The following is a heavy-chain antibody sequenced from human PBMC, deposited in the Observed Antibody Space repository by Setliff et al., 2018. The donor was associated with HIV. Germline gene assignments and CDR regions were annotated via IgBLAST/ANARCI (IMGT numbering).Heavy chain of an antibody. Sequence: SETLSLTCAVYGYPIDSGFYWGWIRQTPGKGLEWIASSYHTGSKYYNPSLKSRVTTSVDTSKNQFSLELNSVTAADTAVYYCARDGREIDYWGQGILVTVSS. CDR2: SYHTGSK. CDR1: GYPIDSGFY. D-gene: IGHD1-26*01. V-gene: IGHV4-38-2*02. J-gene: IGHJ4*02. CDR3: ARDGREIDY.